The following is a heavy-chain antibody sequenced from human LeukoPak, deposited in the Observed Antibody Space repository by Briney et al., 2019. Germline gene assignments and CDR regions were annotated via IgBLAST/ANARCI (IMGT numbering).Heavy chain of an antibody. V-gene: IGHV3-33*01. CDR3: ARSSERPPRPSDY. J-gene: IGHJ4*02. Sequence: PGGSLRLSCAASGFTFSSYGMHWVRQAPGKGLEWVAVIWYDGSNKYYADSVKGRFTISRDNSKNTLYLQMNSLRAEDTAVYYCARSSERPPRPSDYWGQGTLVTVSS. CDR2: IWYDGSNK. CDR1: GFTFSSYG.